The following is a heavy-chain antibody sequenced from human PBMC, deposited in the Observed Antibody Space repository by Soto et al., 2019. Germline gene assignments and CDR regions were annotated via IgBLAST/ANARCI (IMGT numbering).Heavy chain of an antibody. V-gene: IGHV1-69*06. D-gene: IGHD5-18*01. J-gene: IGHJ6*02. CDR3: ARFGAGSLYSYGYGYYYYGMDV. Sequence: SVKISCKASGGTFSSYAISWVRQAPGQGLEWMGGIIPIFGTANYAQKFQGRVTITADKSTSTAYMELSSLRSEDTAVYYCARFGAGSLYSYGYGYYYYGMDVWGQGTTVTVSS. CDR2: IIPIFGTA. CDR1: GGTFSSYA.